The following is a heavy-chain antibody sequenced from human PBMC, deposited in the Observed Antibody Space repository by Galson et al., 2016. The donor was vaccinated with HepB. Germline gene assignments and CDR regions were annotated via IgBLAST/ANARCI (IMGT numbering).Heavy chain of an antibody. D-gene: IGHD3-16*02. CDR3: ARETYYDYVWGSYRYYYGMDV. Sequence: SVKVSCKASGYTFISYYLHWVRQAPGQGLEWMGIINPSGGSTSYAQKFQGRVTMTRDTSTSTAYMELSSLRSEDTAVYYCARETYYDYVWGSYRYYYGMDVWGQGTLVTVSS. CDR1: GYTFISYY. V-gene: IGHV1-46*01. J-gene: IGHJ6*02. CDR2: INPSGGST.